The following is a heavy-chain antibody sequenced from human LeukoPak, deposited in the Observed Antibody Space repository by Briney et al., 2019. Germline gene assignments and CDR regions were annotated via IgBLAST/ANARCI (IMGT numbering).Heavy chain of an antibody. CDR2: INAGNGNT. V-gene: IGHV1-3*01. Sequence: ASVKVSCKASGYTFTSYAMHWVRQAPGQRLEWMGWINAGNGNTKYSQKFQGRVTITRNTSASTAYMELSSLRSEDTAVYYCARDLVGDGYNSGVFDYWGQGTLVTVSS. D-gene: IGHD5-24*01. CDR1: GYTFTSYA. CDR3: ARDLVGDGYNSGVFDY. J-gene: IGHJ4*02.